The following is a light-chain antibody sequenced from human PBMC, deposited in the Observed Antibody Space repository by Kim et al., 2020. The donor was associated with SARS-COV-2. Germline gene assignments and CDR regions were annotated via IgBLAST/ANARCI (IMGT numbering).Light chain of an antibody. Sequence: EIVMTQSPATLSVSPGERATLSCRASQSVSSNLAWYRQKPGQAPRLLIYGASTRATGIPARFSGSGSGTEFTLTISSLQSEDFAVYYWQQYNNWPRTFGQGTKVDIK. V-gene: IGKV3-15*01. CDR3: QQYNNWPRT. J-gene: IGKJ1*01. CDR1: QSVSSN. CDR2: GAS.